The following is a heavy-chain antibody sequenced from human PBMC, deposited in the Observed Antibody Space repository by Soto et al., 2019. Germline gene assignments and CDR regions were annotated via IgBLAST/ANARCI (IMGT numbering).Heavy chain of an antibody. J-gene: IGHJ4*02. CDR2: ISYDGSNK. D-gene: IGHD4-4*01. CDR1: GFTFSSYG. V-gene: IGHV3-30*18. CDR3: AKASTNRTVTVEYFDY. Sequence: GGSLRLSCAASGFTFSSYGMHWVRQAPGKGLEWVAVISYDGSNKYYADSVKGRFTISRDNSKNTLYLQMNSLRAEDTAVYYCAKASTNRTVTVEYFDYWGQGT.